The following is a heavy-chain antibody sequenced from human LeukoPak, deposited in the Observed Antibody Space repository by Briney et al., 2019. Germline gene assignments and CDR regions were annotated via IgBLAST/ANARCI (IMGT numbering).Heavy chain of an antibody. Sequence: GGSLRLSCAASGFSVRSNYISWVRQAPGKGLEWVSMIYSDGSIFHADSVKGRFTMSRDNSRNTLDLQMNSLRVEDTAVYFCARDRRRLRGMNGDGDAFDIWGQGTMVTISS. D-gene: IGHD1-1*01. CDR3: ARDRRRLRGMNGDGDAFDI. CDR2: IYSDGSI. CDR1: GFSVRSNY. V-gene: IGHV3-53*01. J-gene: IGHJ3*02.